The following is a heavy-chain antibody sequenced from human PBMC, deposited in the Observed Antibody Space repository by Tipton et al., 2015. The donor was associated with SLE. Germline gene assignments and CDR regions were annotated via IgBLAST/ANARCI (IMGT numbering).Heavy chain of an antibody. CDR2: INHSGST. V-gene: IGHV4-34*01. Sequence: LRLSCAASGFTFSSYAMSWVRQAPGKGLEWIGEINHSGSTNYNPSLKSRVTISVDTSKNQFSLKLSSVTAADTAVYYCARHVYGMDVWGQGTTVTVSS. CDR3: ARHVYGMDV. J-gene: IGHJ6*02. CDR1: GFTFSSYA.